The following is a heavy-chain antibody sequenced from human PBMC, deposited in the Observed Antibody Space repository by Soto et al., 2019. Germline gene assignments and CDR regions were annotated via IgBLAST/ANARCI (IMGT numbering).Heavy chain of an antibody. CDR1: GGSISSGSYS. Sequence: SETLSLTCGVSGGSISSGSYSWSWIRQPPGKGLEWIGYIFHSGNTYYNPSLKSRVTISLDKSKNQFSLNLSSVTAADTAVYYCARGNYGSGGLFFDYWGQGTLVTVSS. D-gene: IGHD3-10*01. CDR2: IFHSGNT. J-gene: IGHJ4*02. CDR3: ARGNYGSGGLFFDY. V-gene: IGHV4-30-2*01.